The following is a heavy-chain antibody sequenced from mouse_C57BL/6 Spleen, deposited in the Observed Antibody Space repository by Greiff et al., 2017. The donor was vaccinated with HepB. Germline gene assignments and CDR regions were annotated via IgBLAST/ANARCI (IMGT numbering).Heavy chain of an antibody. CDR2: IDPSDSYT. CDR3: ARRLLRGYFDY. Sequence: VQLQQPGAELVRPGTSVKLSCKASGYTFTSYWMHWVKQRPGQGLEWIGVIDPSDSYTNYNQKFKGKATLTVDTSSSTAYMQLSSLTSEDSAVYYCARRLLRGYFDYWGQGTTLTVSS. J-gene: IGHJ2*01. D-gene: IGHD2-3*01. CDR1: GYTFTSYW. V-gene: IGHV1-59*01.